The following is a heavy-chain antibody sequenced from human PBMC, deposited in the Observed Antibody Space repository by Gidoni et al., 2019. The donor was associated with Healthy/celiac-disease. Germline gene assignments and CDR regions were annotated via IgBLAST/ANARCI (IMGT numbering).Heavy chain of an antibody. Sequence: TSYGISWVRQAPGQGLEWMGWISAYNGNTNYAQKLQGRVTMTTYTSTSTAYMELRSLRSDDTAVYYCARDQYYDSSGYYYGENAFDIWGQGTMVTVSS. V-gene: IGHV1-18*01. CDR1: TSYG. D-gene: IGHD3-22*01. J-gene: IGHJ3*02. CDR2: ISAYNGNT. CDR3: ARDQYYDSSGYYYGENAFDI.